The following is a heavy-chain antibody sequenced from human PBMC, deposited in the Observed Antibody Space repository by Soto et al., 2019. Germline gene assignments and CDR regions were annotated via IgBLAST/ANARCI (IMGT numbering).Heavy chain of an antibody. CDR2: IYYSGCT. J-gene: IGHJ4*02. V-gene: IGHV4-30-4*01. CDR3: VRGRRYSSSWYYFDY. Sequence: PSETLSLTCTVSGGSISRGDYYWSWIRQPPGKGLDWIGYIYYSGCTYYNPSLKSRVTISVDTSKNQFSLKLTSVTAADTAVYYCVRGRRYSSSWYYFDYWGQGTLVTVSS. CDR1: GGSISRGDYY. D-gene: IGHD6-13*01.